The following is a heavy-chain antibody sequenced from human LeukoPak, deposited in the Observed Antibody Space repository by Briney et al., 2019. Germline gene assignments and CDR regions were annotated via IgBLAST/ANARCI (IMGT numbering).Heavy chain of an antibody. D-gene: IGHD4-23*01. J-gene: IGHJ4*02. CDR2: ISSSSSYI. V-gene: IGHV3-11*06. CDR1: GFTFSDYY. Sequence: GGSLRLSCAASGFTFSDYYMSWIRQAPGKGLEWVSSISSSSSYIYYADSVKGRFTISRDNAKNSLYLQMNSLRAEDTAVYYCASPVLMTTVAAIWDYWGQGTLVTVSS. CDR3: ASPVLMTTVAAIWDY.